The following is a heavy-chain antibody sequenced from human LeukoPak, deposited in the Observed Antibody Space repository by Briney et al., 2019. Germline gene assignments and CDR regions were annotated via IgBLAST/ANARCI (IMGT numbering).Heavy chain of an antibody. V-gene: IGHV4-38-2*01. CDR3: ARSPERWLQLLIDY. J-gene: IGHJ4*02. D-gene: IGHD5-24*01. Sequence: SETLSLTCAVSGYSISSGYYWGWIRQPPGKGLEWIGSIYHSGSTYYNPSLKSRVTISVDTSKNQFSLKLSSVTAADTAVYYCARSPERWLQLLIDYWGQGTLVTVSS. CDR2: IYHSGST. CDR1: GYSISSGYY.